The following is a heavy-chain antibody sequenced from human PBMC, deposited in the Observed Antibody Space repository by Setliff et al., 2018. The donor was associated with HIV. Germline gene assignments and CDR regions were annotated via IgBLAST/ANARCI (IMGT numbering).Heavy chain of an antibody. CDR2: IYTSGST. CDR1: GGSISGGSYY. Sequence: PSETLSLTCTVSGGSISGGSYYWSWIRQPAGKGLEWIGRIYTSGSTNYNPSLKSRVTISVDTSKNQFSLKLSSVTAADTAVYYCARAAVTTFYYYYGMDVWSQGTTVTVSS. J-gene: IGHJ6*02. V-gene: IGHV4-61*02. D-gene: IGHD4-17*01. CDR3: ARAAVTTFYYYYGMDV.